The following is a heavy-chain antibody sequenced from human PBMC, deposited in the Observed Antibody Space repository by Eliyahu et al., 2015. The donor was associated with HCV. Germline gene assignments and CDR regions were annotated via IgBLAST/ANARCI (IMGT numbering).Heavy chain of an antibody. Sequence: QVQLQQWGAGLLKPSETLSLTCAVYGGSFSGYYWSWIRQPPGKGLEWIGEINHSGSTNYNPSLKSRVTISVDTSKNQFSLKLSSVTAADTAVYYCARRHNMRGDYWGQGTLVTVSS. J-gene: IGHJ4*02. CDR1: GGSFSGYY. CDR3: ARRHNMRGDY. D-gene: IGHD2-2*01. V-gene: IGHV4-34*01. CDR2: INHSGST.